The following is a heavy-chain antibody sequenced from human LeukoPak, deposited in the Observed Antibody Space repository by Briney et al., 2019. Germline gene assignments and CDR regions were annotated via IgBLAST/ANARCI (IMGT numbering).Heavy chain of an antibody. CDR1: GYTFSNFW. D-gene: IGHD3-3*01. CDR2: IYPGDSDT. J-gene: IGHJ4*02. CDR3: ARQNDFRLDY. V-gene: IGHV5-51*01. Sequence: GESLKISCKASGYTFSNFWIGWVRQMPGKGLEWMGIIYPGDSDTRYSPSLQGQVTISVDTSIGTAYLQWSSLKASDTAIYYCARQNDFRLDYWGQGTLVTVSS.